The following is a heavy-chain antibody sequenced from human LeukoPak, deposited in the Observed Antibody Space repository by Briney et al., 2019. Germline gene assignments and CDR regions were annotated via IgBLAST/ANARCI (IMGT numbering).Heavy chain of an antibody. D-gene: IGHD6-13*01. Sequence: GGSLRLSCAASGFTFSSYSMNWVRQAPGKGLEWVSSISSSSSYIYYADSVKGRFTISRDNAKNSLYLQMNSLRAEDTAVYYCARHQGYSSSWTRDDAFDIWGQGTMVTVSS. V-gene: IGHV3-21*01. J-gene: IGHJ3*02. CDR3: ARHQGYSSSWTRDDAFDI. CDR2: ISSSSSYI. CDR1: GFTFSSYS.